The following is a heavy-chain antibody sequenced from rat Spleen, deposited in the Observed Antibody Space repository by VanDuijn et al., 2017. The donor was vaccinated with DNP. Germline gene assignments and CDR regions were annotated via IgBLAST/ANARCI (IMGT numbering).Heavy chain of an antibody. J-gene: IGHJ2*01. CDR2: SSYDGGST. D-gene: IGHD4-3*01. CDR3: ASWGIRAYYFDS. Sequence: EVQLVESGGGLVQPGRSLKLSCTASGFNLRDYYMAWVRQAPTKGLEWVAYSSYDGGSTYNGDSVKGRFTISRDNTKSTLYLQMNSLRSEDTATYYCASWGIRAYYFDSWGQGVMVTVSS. CDR1: GFNLRDYY. V-gene: IGHV5-22*01.